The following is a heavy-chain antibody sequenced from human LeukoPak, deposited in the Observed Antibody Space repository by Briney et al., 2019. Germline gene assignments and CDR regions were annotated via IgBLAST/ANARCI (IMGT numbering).Heavy chain of an antibody. CDR1: GGSFSDYF. CDR2: FTRIGTI. CDR3: AGIYGDYSDFDY. Sequence: SETLSLTCAVYGGSFSDYFWSWLRQPPGKGLEWIGEFTRIGTINYNPSLKSRITISVDTSKNQFSLKLSSVTAADTAVYYCAGIYGDYSDFDYWGQGTLVTVSS. D-gene: IGHD4-17*01. V-gene: IGHV4-34*01. J-gene: IGHJ4*02.